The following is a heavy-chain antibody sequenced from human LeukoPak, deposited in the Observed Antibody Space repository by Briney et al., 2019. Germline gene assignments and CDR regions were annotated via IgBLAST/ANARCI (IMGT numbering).Heavy chain of an antibody. CDR3: ARASSSTRYYYYGMDV. Sequence: AAVTVSFKASGYTFTIYGISWVRQAPGEGREWMGWISAYNGNTNYAQKLQGRVTMTTDTSTSTAYMELRSLRSDDTAVYYCARASSSTRYYYYGMDVWGKGTTVTVSS. CDR1: GYTFTIYG. CDR2: ISAYNGNT. J-gene: IGHJ6*04. V-gene: IGHV1-18*04. D-gene: IGHD6-13*01.